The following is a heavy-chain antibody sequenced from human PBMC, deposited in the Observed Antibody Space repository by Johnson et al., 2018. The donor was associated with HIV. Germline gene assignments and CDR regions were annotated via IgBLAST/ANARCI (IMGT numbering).Heavy chain of an antibody. V-gene: IGHV3-9*01. CDR2: INWNGVTI. CDR3: AKDHLIRAIDI. Sequence: VQLVESGGGVVRPGESLRLSCAASGFTFHDYAMHWVRQAPGKGLKWVAGINWNGVTIDYADSVKGRFTISSDNSKKTLSLQLNSLRPEETAVYYCAKDHLIRAIDIWGQGTMVTVSS. J-gene: IGHJ3*02. CDR1: GFTFHDYA. D-gene: IGHD2-8*01.